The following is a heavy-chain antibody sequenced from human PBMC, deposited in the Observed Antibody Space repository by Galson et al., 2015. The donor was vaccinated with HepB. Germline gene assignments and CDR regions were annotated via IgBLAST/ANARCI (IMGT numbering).Heavy chain of an antibody. V-gene: IGHV3-30*09. Sequence: SLRLSCAASGFNFNYYAMHWVRQAPGKGLEWVAVISYDGSHNGDSVKGRFAISRDNKNNTVSLQLNNLRPEDTAVYYCAKDLGFSGYDYRGFFDSWGQGTLVTVSS. D-gene: IGHD5-12*01. J-gene: IGHJ4*02. CDR3: AKDLGFSGYDYRGFFDS. CDR2: ISYDGSH. CDR1: GFNFNYYA.